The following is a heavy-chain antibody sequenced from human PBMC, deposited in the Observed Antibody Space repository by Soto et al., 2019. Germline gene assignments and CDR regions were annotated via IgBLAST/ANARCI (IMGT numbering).Heavy chain of an antibody. J-gene: IGHJ3*02. CDR1: GYTFTSYD. CDR2: MNPNSGDT. CDR3: ARTFSGIAAFDI. D-gene: IGHD6-13*01. V-gene: IGHV1-8*01. Sequence: GASVKVSCKASGYTFTSYDINWVRQATGQGLEWMGWMNPNSGDTGYAQKFQGRVTMTRNTSISTAYMELSSLRSEDTAVYYCARTFSGIAAFDIWGQGTMVTVSS.